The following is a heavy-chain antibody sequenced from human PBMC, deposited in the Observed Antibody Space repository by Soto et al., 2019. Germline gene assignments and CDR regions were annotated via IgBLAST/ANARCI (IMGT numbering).Heavy chain of an antibody. J-gene: IGHJ4*02. D-gene: IGHD4-17*01. V-gene: IGHV4-34*01. CDR1: GGSFSGYC. Sequence: QVQLQQWGAGLLKPSETLSLTCAVYGGSFSGYCWSWIRQPPGKGLEWIGEINHSGSTNYNPSLKSRVTISVDTSKNQFSLKLSSVTAADTAVYYCASTAYGDEDYWGQGTLVTVSS. CDR3: ASTAYGDEDY. CDR2: INHSGST.